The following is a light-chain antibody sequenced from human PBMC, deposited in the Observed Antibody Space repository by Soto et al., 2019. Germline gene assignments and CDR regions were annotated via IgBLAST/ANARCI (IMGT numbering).Light chain of an antibody. V-gene: IGKV3-20*01. CDR1: QSVSSSY. CDR2: GAS. J-gene: IGKJ1*01. Sequence: EIVLTQSPGTLSLSPGERATLSCRASQSVSSSYLAWYQQKTGQAPRLLIYGASSRATGIPDRFSGSGSGTDFTLTISRLEPEDFAVYYCQQYGSSPGTCGQGTKVEIK. CDR3: QQYGSSPGT.